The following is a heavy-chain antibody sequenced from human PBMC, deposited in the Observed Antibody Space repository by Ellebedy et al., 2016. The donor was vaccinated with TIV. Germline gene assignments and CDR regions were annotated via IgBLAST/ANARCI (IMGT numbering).Heavy chain of an antibody. CDR3: AREEVATTTYYYGMDV. D-gene: IGHD5-12*01. V-gene: IGHV3-30*05. CDR1: RFTLSSYG. Sequence: GESLKISCAASRFTLSSYGLHWVRQAPGEGLEWVARISHAGGNGYYADSVKGRFTISRDNSKNTLYLQMNSLRPEDTAIYYCAREEVATTTYYYGMDVWGQGTAVAVSS. J-gene: IGHJ6*02. CDR2: ISHAGGNG.